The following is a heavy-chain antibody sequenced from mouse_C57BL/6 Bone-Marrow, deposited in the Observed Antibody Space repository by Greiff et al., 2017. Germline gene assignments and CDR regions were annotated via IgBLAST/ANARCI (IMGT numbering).Heavy chain of an antibody. J-gene: IGHJ2*01. CDR1: GYTFTSYW. CDR2: IYPGSGST. Sequence: QVQLQQSGAELVKPGASVKMSCKASGYTFTSYWITWVKQRPGQGLEWIGDIYPGSGSTNYHEKFKSKATLTVDTSSSTAYMQLSSLTSEDSAVYYCARDITTVVATYYFDYWGQGTTLTVSS. CDR3: ARDITTVVATYYFDY. V-gene: IGHV1-55*01. D-gene: IGHD1-1*01.